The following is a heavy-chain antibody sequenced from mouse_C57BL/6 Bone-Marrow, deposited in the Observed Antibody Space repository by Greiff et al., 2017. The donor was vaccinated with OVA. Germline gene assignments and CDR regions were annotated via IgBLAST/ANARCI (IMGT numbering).Heavy chain of an antibody. CDR1: GYSFTDYN. D-gene: IGHD1-1*01. CDR2: INPNYGTT. J-gene: IGHJ1*03. Sequence: EVQLKESGPELVKPGASVKISCKASGYSFTDYNMNWVKQSNGKSLEWIGVINPNYGTTSYNQKFKGKATLTVDQSSSTAYMQLNSLTSEDSAVYYCARSSLYYCSSYVGWYFDVWGTGTTVTVSS. CDR3: ARSSLYYCSSYVGWYFDV. V-gene: IGHV1-39*01.